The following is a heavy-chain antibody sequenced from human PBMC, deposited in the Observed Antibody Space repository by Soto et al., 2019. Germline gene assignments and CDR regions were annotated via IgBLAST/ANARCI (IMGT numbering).Heavy chain of an antibody. CDR1: GFTFSSYG. D-gene: IGHD5-18*01. CDR2: ISYDGSNK. V-gene: IGHV3-30*18. Sequence: QVQLVESGGGVVQPGRSLRLSCAASGFTFSSYGMHWVRQAPGKGLEWVAVISYDGSNKYYADSVKGRFTISRDNSKNTLYLQMNSLRAEDTAVYYCAKDRRVYSYGTPGYWGQGTLVTVSS. CDR3: AKDRRVYSYGTPGY. J-gene: IGHJ4*02.